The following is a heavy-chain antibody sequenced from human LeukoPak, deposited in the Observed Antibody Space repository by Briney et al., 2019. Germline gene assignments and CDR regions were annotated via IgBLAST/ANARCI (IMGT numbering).Heavy chain of an antibody. CDR1: AGSISSYY. V-gene: IGHV4-59*01. Sequence: SETLSLTCTVSAGSISSYYWTWLRQPPGKGLEWIGYIYYSGSTNYNPSLKSRVTISVDTSKNQFSLKLSSVTAADTAVYYCASRSIQLWPTVDYWGPGTLVTVSS. D-gene: IGHD5-18*01. CDR3: ASRSIQLWPTVDY. J-gene: IGHJ4*02. CDR2: IYYSGST.